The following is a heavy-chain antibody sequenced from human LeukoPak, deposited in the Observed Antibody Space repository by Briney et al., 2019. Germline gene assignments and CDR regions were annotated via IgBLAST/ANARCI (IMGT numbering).Heavy chain of an antibody. CDR3: AREASLYCSGNDCYWAFDR. V-gene: IGHV3-7*01. J-gene: IGHJ5*02. CDR2: IKQDESKT. D-gene: IGHD2-2*01. CDR1: GFTISSYW. Sequence: PGGSLRLSCAASGFTISSYWMSWVRQAPGKGLEGVANIKQDESKTYYVDSVKGRFTISRGNAKNSLYLQMNSLRAEDTAVYYCAREASLYCSGNDCYWAFDRWGQGTLVTVSS.